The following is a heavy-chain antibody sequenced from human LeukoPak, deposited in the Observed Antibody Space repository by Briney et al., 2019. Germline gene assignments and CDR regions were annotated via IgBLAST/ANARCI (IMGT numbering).Heavy chain of an antibody. J-gene: IGHJ4*02. Sequence: SETLSLTCTVSGGXISSYYCSWIRQPPGKGLEWIGYIYYSGSTNYSPSLKSRVTISVDTSKNQFSLKLSSVTAADTAVYYCARLYSSSLGRVFDYWGQGTLVTVSS. CDR2: IYYSGST. CDR1: GGXISSYY. D-gene: IGHD6-13*01. CDR3: ARLYSSSLGRVFDY. V-gene: IGHV4-59*01.